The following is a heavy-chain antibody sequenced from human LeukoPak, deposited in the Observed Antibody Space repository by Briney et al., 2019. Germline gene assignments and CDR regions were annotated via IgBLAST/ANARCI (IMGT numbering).Heavy chain of an antibody. CDR3: AKLLWLPDAFDI. D-gene: IGHD3-10*01. J-gene: IGHJ3*02. Sequence: SGGSLRLSCAASGFTFSSYGMHWVRQAPGKGLEWEAVISYDGSNKYYADSVKGRFTISRDNSKNTLYLQMNSLRAEDTAVYYCAKLLWLPDAFDIWGQGTMVTVSS. V-gene: IGHV3-30*18. CDR2: ISYDGSNK. CDR1: GFTFSSYG.